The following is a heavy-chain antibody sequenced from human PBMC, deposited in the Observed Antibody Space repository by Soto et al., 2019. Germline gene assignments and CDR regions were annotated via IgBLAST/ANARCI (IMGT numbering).Heavy chain of an antibody. J-gene: IGHJ5*02. CDR3: ARASTTVTRDSNWFDP. V-gene: IGHV4-59*08. Sequence: SETLSLTCTVSGGSISSYYWSWIRQPPGKGLEWIGYIYYSGSTNYNPSLKSRVTISVDTSKNQFSLKLSSVTAADTAVYYCARASTTVTRDSNWFDPWGQGTLVTVSS. D-gene: IGHD4-4*01. CDR2: IYYSGST. CDR1: GGSISSYY.